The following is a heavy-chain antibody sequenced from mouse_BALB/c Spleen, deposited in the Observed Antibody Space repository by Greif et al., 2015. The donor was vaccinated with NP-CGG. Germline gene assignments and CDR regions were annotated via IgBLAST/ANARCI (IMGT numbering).Heavy chain of an antibody. CDR3: ARGHYYGSSYFDY. CDR1: GFTFSSYA. J-gene: IGHJ2*01. D-gene: IGHD1-1*01. Sequence: EVQVVESGGGLVKPGGSLKLSCAASGFTFSSYAMSWVRQTPEKRLEWVASISSGGSTYYPDSVKGRFTISRDNARNILYLQMSSLRSEDTAMYYCARGHYYGSSYFDYWGQGTTLTVSS. CDR2: ISSGGST. V-gene: IGHV5-6-5*01.